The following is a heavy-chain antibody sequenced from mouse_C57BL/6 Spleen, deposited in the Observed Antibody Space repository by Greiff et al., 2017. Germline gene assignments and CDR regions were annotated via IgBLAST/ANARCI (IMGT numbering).Heavy chain of an antibody. J-gene: IGHJ1*03. V-gene: IGHV1-39*01. CDR1: GYSFTDYN. CDR2: INPNFGTT. Sequence: EVQLQQSGPELVKPGASVKISCKASGYSFTDYNMNWVKQSNGKSLEWIGVINPNFGTTSYNQKFKGQATLTVDQSSSTAYMQLNSLTSESSTVYYCASQDGYYWYFDVWGTGTTVTVSS. D-gene: IGHD2-3*01. CDR3: ASQDGYYWYFDV.